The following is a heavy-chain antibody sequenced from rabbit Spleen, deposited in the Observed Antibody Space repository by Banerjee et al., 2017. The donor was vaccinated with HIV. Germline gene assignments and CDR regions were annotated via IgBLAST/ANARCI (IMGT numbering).Heavy chain of an antibody. CDR2: IGAAITYTT. Sequence: QSLEESGGDLVKPGAALTLTCTASGFSFSYNDYMCWVRQPPGKGPEWIACIGAAITYTTYYATWAKGRFTISKTSSTTVTLQMTSLTAADTATYFCARDSGTSFSSYGMDLWAQGPSSPS. J-gene: IGHJ6*01. V-gene: IGHV1S40*01. D-gene: IGHD8-1*01. CDR3: ARDSGTSFSSYGMDL. CDR1: GFSFSYNDY.